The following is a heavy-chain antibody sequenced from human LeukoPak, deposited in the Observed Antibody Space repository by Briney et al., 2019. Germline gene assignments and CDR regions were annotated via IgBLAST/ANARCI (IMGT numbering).Heavy chain of an antibody. CDR2: IYYSGST. Sequence: KPSETLSLTCTVSGGSTSSSSYYWGWIRQPPGKGLEWIGSIYYSGSTYYNPSLKSRVTISVDTSKNQFSLKLSSVTAADTAVYYCARVNRRLATVTTRYFDYWGQGTLVTVSS. J-gene: IGHJ4*02. CDR3: ARVNRRLATVTTRYFDY. CDR1: GGSTSSSSYY. D-gene: IGHD4-17*01. V-gene: IGHV4-39*07.